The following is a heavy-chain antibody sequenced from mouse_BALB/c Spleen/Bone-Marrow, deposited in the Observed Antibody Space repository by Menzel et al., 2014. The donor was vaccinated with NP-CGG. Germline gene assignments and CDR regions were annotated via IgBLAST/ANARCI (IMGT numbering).Heavy chain of an antibody. Sequence: EVQLQQSGPELVKPGASVKISCKASGYSFTGYYMHWVKQSHVKSLEWIGRINPYNGATSYNQNFKDKASLTVDKSSSTAYIGLHSLASEVSAVYYCARGIYYGGYFDYWGQGTTLTVSS. J-gene: IGHJ2*01. V-gene: IGHV1-26*01. CDR2: INPYNGAT. CDR1: GYSFTGYY. D-gene: IGHD1-1*01. CDR3: ARGIYYGGYFDY.